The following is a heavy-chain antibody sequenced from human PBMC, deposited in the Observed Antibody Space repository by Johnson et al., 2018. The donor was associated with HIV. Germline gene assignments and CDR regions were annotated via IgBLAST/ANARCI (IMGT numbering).Heavy chain of an antibody. CDR2: IRYDGSNK. J-gene: IGHJ3*02. Sequence: QVQLVESGGGLVQPGGSLRLSCAASGFTFSSYGMHWVRQAPGKGLEWVTFIRYDGSNKYYADSVKGRFTISRDNSKNTLYLQMNSLRAEDTAVYYCAFIEYSSLDAFDIWGQGTMVTVSS. CDR3: AFIEYSSLDAFDI. D-gene: IGHD6-6*01. CDR1: GFTFSSYG. V-gene: IGHV3-30*02.